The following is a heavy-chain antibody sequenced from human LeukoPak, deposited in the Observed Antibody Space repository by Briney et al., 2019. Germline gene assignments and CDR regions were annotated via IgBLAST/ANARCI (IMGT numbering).Heavy chain of an antibody. CDR3: ARGHYDVLAASYKWTPDY. D-gene: IGHD3-9*01. V-gene: IGHV3-21*01. CDR1: GFTFNTFN. Sequence: GGSLRLSCAASGFTFNTFNMNWVRQAPGKGLEWVSSITGGGDYIYYADSVKGRFTTSTDNAKNSLSPQLNSLRVEDTAVYYCARGHYDVLAASYKWTPDYWGQGTLVTVSS. J-gene: IGHJ4*02. CDR2: ITGGGDYI.